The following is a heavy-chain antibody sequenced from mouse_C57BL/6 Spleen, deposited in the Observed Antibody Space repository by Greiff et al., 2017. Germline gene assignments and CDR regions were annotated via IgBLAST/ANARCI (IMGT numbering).Heavy chain of an antibody. J-gene: IGHJ1*03. D-gene: IGHD1-1*01. CDR3: ARPNYYGSSYWYFDV. CDR2: IYPRSGNT. Sequence: VKLMESGAELARPGASVKLSCKASGYTFTSYGISWVKQRTGQGLEWIGEIYPRSGNTYYNEKFKGKATLTADKSSSTAYMELRSLTSEDSAVYFCARPNYYGSSYWYFDVWGTGTTVTVSS. CDR1: GYTFTSYG. V-gene: IGHV1-81*01.